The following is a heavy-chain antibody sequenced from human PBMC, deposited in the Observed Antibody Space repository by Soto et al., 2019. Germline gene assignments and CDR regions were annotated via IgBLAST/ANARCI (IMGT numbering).Heavy chain of an antibody. CDR1: GGSISSSNW. J-gene: IGHJ6*02. CDR3: ARDHVVVVPAATYGLWCTEEYYRYRMDV. D-gene: IGHD2-2*01. CDR2: IYYSGST. V-gene: IGHV4-4*02. Sequence: SETLSLTCAVSGGSISSSNWWSWVRQPPGKGLEWIGYIYYSGSTYYNPSLKSRVTISVDTSKNQFSLKLSSVTAADTAVYYCARDHVVVVPAATYGLWCTEEYYRYRMDVSGQGTTDTVS.